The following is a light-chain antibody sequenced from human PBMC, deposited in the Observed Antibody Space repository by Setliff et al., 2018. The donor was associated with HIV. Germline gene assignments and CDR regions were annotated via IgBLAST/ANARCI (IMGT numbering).Light chain of an antibody. Sequence: QSVLTQPPSASGSPGQSVTISCTEASGDIGTYDFISWYQHHPDKGPKLIIYEVTKRPSGVPDRFSGSKSGNTASLTISGLQAEDEADYYCCSYAGGTTPYVFGTGTKVTVL. V-gene: IGLV2-23*02. CDR2: EVT. CDR3: CSYAGGTTPYV. J-gene: IGLJ1*01. CDR1: SGDIGTYDF.